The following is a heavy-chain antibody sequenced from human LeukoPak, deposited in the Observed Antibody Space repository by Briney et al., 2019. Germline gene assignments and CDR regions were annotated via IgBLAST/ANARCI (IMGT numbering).Heavy chain of an antibody. Sequence: SETLSLTCTVSGGSISSISYYWGWIRQPPGKGLEWIGSMYHNGSTYYNPPLKSRVTISVDTPKNQFSLKLTSVTAADTAVYYCALFEVVVGSTQDFWGQGTLVTVSS. D-gene: IGHD2-15*01. V-gene: IGHV4-39*01. CDR2: MYHNGST. CDR3: ALFEVVVGSTQDF. J-gene: IGHJ4*02. CDR1: GGSISSISYY.